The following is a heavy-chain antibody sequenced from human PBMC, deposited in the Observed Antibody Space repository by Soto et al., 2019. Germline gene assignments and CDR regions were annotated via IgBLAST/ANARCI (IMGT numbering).Heavy chain of an antibody. CDR3: ARVRGLLRSHDAFDI. Sequence: PGGSLRLSCAASGFTFSDYYINWIRQAPGKGLEWVSYISSSSTYTSYADSVKGRFTISRDNAKNSLFLQMNSLRAEDTAAYYCARVRGLLRSHDAFDIWGQGTMVTVSS. D-gene: IGHD4-17*01. CDR1: GFTFSDYY. CDR2: ISSSSTYT. V-gene: IGHV3-11*06. J-gene: IGHJ3*02.